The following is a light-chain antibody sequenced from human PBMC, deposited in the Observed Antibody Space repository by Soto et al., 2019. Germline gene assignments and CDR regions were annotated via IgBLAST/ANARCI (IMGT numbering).Light chain of an antibody. CDR3: QSYDSSLSGV. CDR1: SSSIGAGYD. V-gene: IGLV1-40*01. Sequence: QSVLTQPPSVSGAPGQRVTISCTGSSSSIGAGYDVHWYQQFPGTAPKLLIYGNSNRPSGVPDRFSGSKSGTSASLAITGLQAEDEADYYYQSYDSSLSGVFGSGTKLTVL. J-gene: IGLJ1*01. CDR2: GNS.